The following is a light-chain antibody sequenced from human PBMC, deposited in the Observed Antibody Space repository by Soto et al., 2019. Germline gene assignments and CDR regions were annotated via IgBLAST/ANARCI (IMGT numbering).Light chain of an antibody. CDR3: GTWDTSLSAVV. Sequence: QSVLTQPPSVSAAPGQKVTISCSGGSSNIGNNYVSWYQHLPGTAPKLLIYDNNERPSGIHDRFSGSKSGTSATLGITGLQTGDEADYYCGTWDTSLSAVVFGGGTQLTVL. V-gene: IGLV1-51*01. J-gene: IGLJ2*01. CDR2: DNN. CDR1: SSNIGNNY.